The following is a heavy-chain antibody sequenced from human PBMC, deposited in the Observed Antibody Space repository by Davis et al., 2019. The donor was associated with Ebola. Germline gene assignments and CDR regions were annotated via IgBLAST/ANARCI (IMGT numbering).Heavy chain of an antibody. CDR3: AREGVAGATVSAFDY. J-gene: IGHJ4*02. D-gene: IGHD1-26*01. CDR1: GGSFSGYY. Sequence: SETLSLTCAVYGGSFSGYYWNWIRQPPGKGLEWIGEINPTGRTNYIPSLKSRLTISADMSKNQVSLKLTSVTAADTAVYYCAREGVAGATVSAFDYWGQGTLVTVSS. CDR2: INPTGRT. V-gene: IGHV4-34*01.